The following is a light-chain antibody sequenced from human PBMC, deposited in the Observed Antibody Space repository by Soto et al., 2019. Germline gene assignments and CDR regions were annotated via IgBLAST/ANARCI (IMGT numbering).Light chain of an antibody. CDR2: GAS. CDR3: QQYHYWWT. Sequence: EIVMTQSPATLSVSPGEKATLSCRASQSVSNNLAWFQQKPGRVPRLLIYGASNRATGVSARFSGSGSGTEFTLTISSLQSEDFAVYYCQQYHYWWTFGQGTKVDIK. V-gene: IGKV3-15*01. CDR1: QSVSNN. J-gene: IGKJ1*01.